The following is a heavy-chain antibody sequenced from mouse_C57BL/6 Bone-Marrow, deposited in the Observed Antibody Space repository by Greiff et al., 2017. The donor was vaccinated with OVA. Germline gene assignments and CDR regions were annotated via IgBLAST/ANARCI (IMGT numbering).Heavy chain of an antibody. CDR3: ARQRRPAWFAY. CDR1: GYAFSSSW. Sequence: VQLQQSGPELVKPGASVKISCKASGYAFSSSWMNWVKQRPGKGLEWIGRIYPGDGDTNYNGKFKGKATLTADKSSSTAYMQLSSLTSEDSAVYFCARQRRPAWFAYWGQGTLVTVSA. V-gene: IGHV1-82*01. J-gene: IGHJ3*01. CDR2: IYPGDGDT. D-gene: IGHD3-2*02.